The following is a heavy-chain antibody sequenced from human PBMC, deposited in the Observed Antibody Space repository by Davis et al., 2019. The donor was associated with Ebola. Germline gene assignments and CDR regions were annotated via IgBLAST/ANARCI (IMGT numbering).Heavy chain of an antibody. CDR1: GYTFTSYD. Sequence: ASVKVSCKASGYTFTSYDINWVRQATGQGLEWMGWMNPNSGNTGYAQKFQGRVTMTRNTSISTAYMELSSLRSEDTAVYYCARGTTSGWFSGGKWFDPWGQGTLVTVSS. J-gene: IGHJ5*02. CDR2: MNPNSGNT. D-gene: IGHD6-19*01. CDR3: ARGTTSGWFSGGKWFDP. V-gene: IGHV1-8*01.